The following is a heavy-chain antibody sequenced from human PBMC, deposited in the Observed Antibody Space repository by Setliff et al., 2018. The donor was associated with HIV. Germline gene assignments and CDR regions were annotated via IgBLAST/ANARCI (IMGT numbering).Heavy chain of an antibody. CDR1: GGTFKNLA. V-gene: IGHV1-69*13. J-gene: IGHJ4*02. CDR3: ARDPTGGAARFDY. Sequence: ASVKVSCKASGGTFKNLAISWVRQAPGQGLEWMGGVIPSFATANYAQKFQGRITITADELTSTAYMELSSLKSEDTAVYYCARDPTGGAARFDYWGQGTLVTVSS. CDR2: VIPSFATA. D-gene: IGHD6-6*01.